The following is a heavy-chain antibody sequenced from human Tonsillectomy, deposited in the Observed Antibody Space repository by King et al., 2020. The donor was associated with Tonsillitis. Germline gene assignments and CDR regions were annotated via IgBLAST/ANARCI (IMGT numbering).Heavy chain of an antibody. CDR1: GFTFSSYG. Sequence: VQLVESGGGVVQPGRSLRLSCAASGFTFSSYGMHWVRQAPGKGLEWVAVISYDGSNKYYAESVKGRFTISRDNSKNTLYLQMNSLRAEDTAVYYCAKTPRTRYFDWLRSDYWGQGTLVTVSS. CDR2: ISYDGSNK. D-gene: IGHD3-9*01. V-gene: IGHV3-30*18. CDR3: AKTPRTRYFDWLRSDY. J-gene: IGHJ4*02.